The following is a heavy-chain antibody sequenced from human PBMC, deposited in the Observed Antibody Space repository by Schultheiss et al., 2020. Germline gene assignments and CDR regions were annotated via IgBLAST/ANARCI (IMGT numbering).Heavy chain of an antibody. V-gene: IGHV3-33*01. Sequence: GESLKISCAASGFTFSSYGMHWVRQAPGKGLEWVAVIWYDGSNKYYADSMKGRFTISRDNSKNTLYLQMNSLRAEDTAVYYCARDRGPGEQLAFDYWGQGTLVTVSS. CDR2: IWYDGSNK. D-gene: IGHD6-6*01. J-gene: IGHJ4*02. CDR1: GFTFSSYG. CDR3: ARDRGPGEQLAFDY.